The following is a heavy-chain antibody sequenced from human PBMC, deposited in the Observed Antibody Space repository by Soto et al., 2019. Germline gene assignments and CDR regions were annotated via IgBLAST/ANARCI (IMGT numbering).Heavy chain of an antibody. CDR2: TYYTGTT. CDR1: GGYITIDDYY. CDR3: ARGYYYYGMDV. J-gene: IGHJ6*02. V-gene: IGHV4-30-4*01. Sequence: SETLSLTCTVSGGYITIDDYYWRWIRQAPGKCLEWIGFTYYTGTTYGNPSLKSRVTMSVDPSRTHFSLRLSSVTAADTAVYYCARGYYYYGMDVWGQGTTVTVYS.